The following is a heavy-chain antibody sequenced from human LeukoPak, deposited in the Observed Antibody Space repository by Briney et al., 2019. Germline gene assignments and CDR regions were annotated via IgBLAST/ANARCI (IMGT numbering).Heavy chain of an antibody. Sequence: ASVKVSCKTSGYDFTSYAMHWVRQAPGQRLEWMGWINVVNGNTKLSQKFQERVIITSDTSASATYMEMSSLRFDDTAMYYCARAPLTTYPRWGQGTLVTVSS. J-gene: IGHJ4*02. CDR3: ARAPLTTYPR. CDR1: GYDFTSYA. CDR2: INVVNGNT. D-gene: IGHD2/OR15-2a*01. V-gene: IGHV1-3*01.